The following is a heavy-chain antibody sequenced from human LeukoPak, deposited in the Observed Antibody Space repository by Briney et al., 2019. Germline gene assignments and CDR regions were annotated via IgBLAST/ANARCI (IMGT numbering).Heavy chain of an antibody. CDR1: GYTFTGYY. V-gene: IGHV1-2*02. CDR2: INPNSGGT. J-gene: IGHJ4*02. Sequence: ASVKVSCKASGYTFTGYYMHWVRQAPGQGLEWMGWINPNSGGTNYAQKFQGRVTMTRDTSISTAYMELGRLRSDDTAVYYCARGPRFGVWRFDYWGQGTLVTVPS. CDR3: ARGPRFGVWRFDY. D-gene: IGHD3-10*01.